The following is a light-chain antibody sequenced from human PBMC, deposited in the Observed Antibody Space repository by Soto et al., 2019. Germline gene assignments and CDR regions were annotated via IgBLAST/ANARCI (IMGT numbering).Light chain of an antibody. CDR2: DTS. Sequence: EIVLTQSPATLSLSPGERSTLSCMASQSVNNYLAWYQQKPGQAPRLLIYDTSDRASGIPARFSGSGSGTDFTLTISSLEPEDFAVFYCQQRSVWPWTFGQGTKVDIK. V-gene: IGKV3-11*01. CDR1: QSVNNY. CDR3: QQRSVWPWT. J-gene: IGKJ1*01.